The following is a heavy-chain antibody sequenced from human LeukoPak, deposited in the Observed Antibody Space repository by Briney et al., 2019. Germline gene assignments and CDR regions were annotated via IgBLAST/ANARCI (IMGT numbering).Heavy chain of an antibody. V-gene: IGHV3-23*01. J-gene: IGHJ4*02. Sequence: GGSLRLSYAASGFTFSSYAMSWVRQAPGKGLEWVSAISGSGGSTYYADSVKGRFTISRDNSKNTLYLQMNSLRAEDTAVYYCTKDHREFGSPGYWGQGTLVTVSS. CDR3: TKDHREFGSPGY. D-gene: IGHD2-15*01. CDR2: ISGSGGST. CDR1: GFTFSSYA.